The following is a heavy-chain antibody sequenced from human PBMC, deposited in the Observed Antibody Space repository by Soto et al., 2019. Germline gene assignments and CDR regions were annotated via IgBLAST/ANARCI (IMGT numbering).Heavy chain of an antibody. J-gene: IGHJ6*02. CDR3: ASGVVVAASPSYYYYYGMDV. D-gene: IGHD2-15*01. CDR1: GGSISSGGYY. V-gene: IGHV4-31*03. CDR2: IYYSGST. Sequence: SETLSLTCTVSGGSISSGGYYWSWIRQHPGKGLEWIGYIYYSGSTYYNPSLKSRVTISVDTSKNQFSLKLSSVTAADTAVYYCASGVVVAASPSYYYYYGMDVWGQGTTVTVSS.